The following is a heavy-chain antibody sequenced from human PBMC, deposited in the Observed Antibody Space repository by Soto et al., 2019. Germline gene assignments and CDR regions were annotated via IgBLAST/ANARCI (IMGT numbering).Heavy chain of an antibody. CDR2: IRGDGGDI. Sequence: GGSLRLSCAASGVTFWTYWMNWVRQAPGKGLEWVADIRGDGGDINYVDSVKGRFTVSRDNAKNSLYLEMSSLRAEDTAVYFCVRTTAFDFWGQGALVTVSS. D-gene: IGHD4-4*01. V-gene: IGHV3-7*01. J-gene: IGHJ4*02. CDR3: VRTTAFDF. CDR1: GVTFWTYW.